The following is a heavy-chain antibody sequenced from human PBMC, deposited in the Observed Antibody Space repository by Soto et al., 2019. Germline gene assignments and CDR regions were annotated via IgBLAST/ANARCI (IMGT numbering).Heavy chain of an antibody. CDR1: GFTFSSYA. J-gene: IGHJ3*02. CDR2: ISYDGSNK. CDR3: ARGGSGDGYTEGFLTDAFDI. Sequence: GGSLRLSCAASGFTFSSYAMHWVRQAPGKGLEWVAVISYDGSNKYYADSVKGRFTISRDNSKNTLYLQMNSLRAEDTAVYYCARGGSGDGYTEGFLTDAFDIWGQGTMVTVSS. D-gene: IGHD5-12*01. V-gene: IGHV3-30-3*01.